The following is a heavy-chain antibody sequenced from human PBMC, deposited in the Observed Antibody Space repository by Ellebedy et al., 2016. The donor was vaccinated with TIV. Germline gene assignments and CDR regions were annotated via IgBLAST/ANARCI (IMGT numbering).Heavy chain of an antibody. CDR3: ARRPLSAARFDY. CDR1: VGSFSGYY. D-gene: IGHD6-6*01. Sequence: SETLSLXXAVYVGSFSGYYWSWIRQPPGKGLEWIGEINHSGSTNYNPSLKSRVTISVDTSKNQFSLKLTSMTAADTAVYYCARRPLSAARFDYWGQGTLVTVSS. CDR2: INHSGST. J-gene: IGHJ4*02. V-gene: IGHV4-34*01.